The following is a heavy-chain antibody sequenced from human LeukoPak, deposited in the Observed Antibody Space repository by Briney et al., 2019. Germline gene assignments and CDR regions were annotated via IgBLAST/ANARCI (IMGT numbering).Heavy chain of an antibody. J-gene: IGHJ3*02. V-gene: IGHV3-43*02. Sequence: GGSLRLSCAASGFSFDDYAMHWVRQIPGKGLEWISLISGDGNPTYYADSVKGRFTISRDNSKKSLYLQMNSLTTEDSALYYCAKGGDRIWAAFDIWGRGTKVTVSS. CDR3: AKGGDRIWAAFDI. CDR1: GFSFDDYA. CDR2: ISGDGNPT. D-gene: IGHD2-21*01.